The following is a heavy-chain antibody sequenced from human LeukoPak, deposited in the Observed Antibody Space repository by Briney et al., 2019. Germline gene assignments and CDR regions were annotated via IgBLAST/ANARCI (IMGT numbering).Heavy chain of an antibody. J-gene: IGHJ4*02. CDR2: IYHSGST. V-gene: IGHV4-4*02. D-gene: IGHD6-19*01. CDR3: ARGTGYSSGCPDY. Sequence: PSGTLSLTCAVSGGSISSSHWWSLVRQPPGKGLEWIGEIYHSGSTNYSPSLKSRVTLSVDKSKNQFSLKLSSVTAADTAVYYCARGTGYSSGCPDYWGQGTLVTVSS. CDR1: GGSISSSHW.